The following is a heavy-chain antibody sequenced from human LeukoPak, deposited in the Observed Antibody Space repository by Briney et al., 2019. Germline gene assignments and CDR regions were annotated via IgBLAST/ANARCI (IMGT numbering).Heavy chain of an antibody. CDR2: IASDGSST. CDR1: GFTFSSYW. V-gene: IGHV3-74*01. J-gene: IGHJ3*02. D-gene: IGHD5-24*01. Sequence: GGSLRLSCAASGFTFSSYWMNWVRQAPGKGLVRVSRIASDGSSTTYADSVKGRFTISRDNAKNSLYLQMNSLRAEDTAVYYCARPYGRDGYNYAFDIWGQGTMVTVSS. CDR3: ARPYGRDGYNYAFDI.